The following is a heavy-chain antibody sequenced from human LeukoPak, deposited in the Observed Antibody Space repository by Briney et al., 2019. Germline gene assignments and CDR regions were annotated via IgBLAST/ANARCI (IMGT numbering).Heavy chain of an antibody. Sequence: GGSLRLSCAASGFTLSSYTMHWVRQAPGKGLDWVSLIMYDGSNKYYADSVKGRFTISRDNSKNTLYLQMNSLRAEDTAVYYCTANFNYWGQGTLVTVSS. V-gene: IGHV3-30*04. J-gene: IGHJ4*02. CDR1: GFTLSSYT. CDR2: IMYDGSNK. CDR3: TANFNY.